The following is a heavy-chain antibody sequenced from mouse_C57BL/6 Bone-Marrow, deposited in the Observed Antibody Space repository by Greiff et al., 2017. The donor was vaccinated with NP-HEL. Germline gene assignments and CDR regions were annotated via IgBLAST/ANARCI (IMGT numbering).Heavy chain of an antibody. CDR1: GYTFTNYW. CDR2: IDPNSGGT. D-gene: IGHD1-1*01. V-gene: IGHV1-72*01. CDR3: ARYYYGGGYFDY. J-gene: IGHJ2*01. Sequence: QVQLQQPGAELVKPGASVKLSCKASGYTFTNYWMHWVKQRPGLGLEWIGRIDPNSGGTKYNEKFKSKATLTVDKPSSTAYMQLSSLTSEDSAVYYCARYYYGGGYFDYWGQGTTLTVSS.